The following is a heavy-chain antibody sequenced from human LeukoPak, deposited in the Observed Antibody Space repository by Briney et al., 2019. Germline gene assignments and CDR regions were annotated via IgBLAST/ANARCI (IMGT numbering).Heavy chain of an antibody. CDR3: ARGSYGDYGFKHWYFDL. CDR2: INQSGGI. Sequence: SETLSLTCAVYGGSFSGYYWNWIRQPPEKGLEWIGEINQSGGINYNPSLKSRVTMSVDTSKNQFSLKLSSVTAADTAVYYCARGSYGDYGFKHWYFDLWGRGTLVTVSS. V-gene: IGHV4-34*01. CDR1: GGSFSGYY. J-gene: IGHJ2*01. D-gene: IGHD4-17*01.